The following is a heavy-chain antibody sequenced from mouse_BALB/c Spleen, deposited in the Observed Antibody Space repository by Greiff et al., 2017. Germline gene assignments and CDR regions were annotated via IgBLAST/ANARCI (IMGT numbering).Heavy chain of an antibody. J-gene: IGHJ3*01. D-gene: IGHD1-1*01. CDR1: GFNIKDTY. CDR2: IDPANGNT. Sequence: EVKLVESGAELVKPGASVKLSCTASGFNIKDTYMHWVKQRPEQGLEWIGRIDPANGNTKYDPKFQGKATITADTSSNTAYLQLSSLTSEDTAVYYCLYYYGSSFAYWGQGTLVTVSA. CDR3: LYYYGSSFAY. V-gene: IGHV14-3*02.